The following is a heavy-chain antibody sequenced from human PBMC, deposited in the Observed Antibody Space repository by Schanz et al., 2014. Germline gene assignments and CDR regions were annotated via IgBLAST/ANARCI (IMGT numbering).Heavy chain of an antibody. CDR2: MYINSGST. CDR3: ARDISPESRGPLYYDAFDI. D-gene: IGHD2-15*01. Sequence: EVQLVESGGGLIQPGGSLRLSCAVSGFTVNTNYMSWVRQAPGKGLEWISSMYINSGSTQYADSVKGRFIISRDNSKNTLYLQMTSLRAEDAAVYYCARDISPESRGPLYYDAFDIWGQGTVVTVSS. V-gene: IGHV3-53*01. J-gene: IGHJ3*02. CDR1: GFTVNTNY.